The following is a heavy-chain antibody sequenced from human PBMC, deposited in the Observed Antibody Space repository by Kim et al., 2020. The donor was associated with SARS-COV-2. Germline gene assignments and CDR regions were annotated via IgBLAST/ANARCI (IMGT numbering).Heavy chain of an antibody. J-gene: IGHJ4*02. CDR3: ARDTGGSIDY. Sequence: SIDYADSMKGRFIVSRDNAKNSLYQQMNSLRTEDTALYYCARDTGGSIDYWGQGTPVTVSS. D-gene: IGHD3-10*01. CDR2: SI. V-gene: IGHV3-9*01.